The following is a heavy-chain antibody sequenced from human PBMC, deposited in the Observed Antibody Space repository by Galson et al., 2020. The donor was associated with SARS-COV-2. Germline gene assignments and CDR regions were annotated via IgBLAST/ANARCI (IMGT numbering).Heavy chain of an antibody. CDR3: ANQGKTYTHRNYYYYGVDV. D-gene: IGHD1-20*01. CDR2: IYNSGTT. CDR1: GASISSSSPY. Sequence: APETLSLTCAVSGASISSSSPYCGWIRQPPGKGLEWIGSIYNSGTTYYSPSPKNRVTISVDTSKNQFSLTVSSVTAGDTAVYCSANQGKTYTHRNYYYYGVDVWGQGTTVIVSS. J-gene: IGHJ6*02. V-gene: IGHV4-39*01.